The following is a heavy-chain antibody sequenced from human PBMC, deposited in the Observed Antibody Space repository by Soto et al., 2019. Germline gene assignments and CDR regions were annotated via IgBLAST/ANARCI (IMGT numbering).Heavy chain of an antibody. J-gene: IGHJ4*02. CDR2: IWYDGSNK. V-gene: IGHV3-33*01. D-gene: IGHD3-3*01. CDR3: ARDWSGYYRYFDY. CDR1: GFTFSSYG. Sequence: GGSLRLSCAASGFTFSSYGMHWVRQAPGKGLEWVAVIWYDGSNKYYADSVKGRFTISRDNSKNTLYLQMNSLRAEDTAVYYCARDWSGYYRYFDYWGQGTLVTVSS.